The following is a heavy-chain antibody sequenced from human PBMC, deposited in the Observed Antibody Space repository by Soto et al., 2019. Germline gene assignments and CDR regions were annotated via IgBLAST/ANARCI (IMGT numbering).Heavy chain of an antibody. CDR2: INPSGGST. CDR3: ARDMVRGVSGYYYYYGMDV. Sequence: GASVKVSCKASGYTFTSYYMHWVRQAPGQGLEWMGIINPSGGSTSYAQKFQGRVTMTRDTSTSTVYMELSSLRSEDTAVYYCARDMVRGVSGYYYYYGMDVWGQGTTVTVSS. V-gene: IGHV1-46*01. CDR1: GYTFTSYY. D-gene: IGHD3-10*01. J-gene: IGHJ6*02.